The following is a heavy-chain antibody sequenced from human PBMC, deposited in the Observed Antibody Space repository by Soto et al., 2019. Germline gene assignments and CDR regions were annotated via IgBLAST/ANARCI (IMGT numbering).Heavy chain of an antibody. J-gene: IGHJ6*03. D-gene: IGHD5-18*01. CDR2: IIPILGIA. CDR1: GGTFSSYT. V-gene: IGHV1-69*04. CDR3: AREVQARDTAMRTYYYYYMDV. Sequence: ASVKVSCKASGGTFSSYTISWVRQAPGEGLEWMGRIIPILGIANYAQKFQGRVTITADKSTSTAYMELSSLRSEDTAVYYCAREVQARDTAMRTYYYYYMDVWAKGTTVTVSS.